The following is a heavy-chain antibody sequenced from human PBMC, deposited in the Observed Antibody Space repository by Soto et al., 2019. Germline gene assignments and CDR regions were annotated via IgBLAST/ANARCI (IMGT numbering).Heavy chain of an antibody. CDR1: GFTFSSYA. CDR2: ISSNGGST. Sequence: EVQLVESGGGLVQPGGSLRLSCAASGFTFSSYAMHWVRQAPGKGLEYVSAISSNGGSTYYAKSVKGIFTISRDNSKNTLYLQMGSLRAEDMAVYYCARTSVFYGSGSYYNYADYWGQGTLVTVSS. CDR3: ARTSVFYGSGSYYNYADY. J-gene: IGHJ4*02. D-gene: IGHD3-10*01. V-gene: IGHV3-64*01.